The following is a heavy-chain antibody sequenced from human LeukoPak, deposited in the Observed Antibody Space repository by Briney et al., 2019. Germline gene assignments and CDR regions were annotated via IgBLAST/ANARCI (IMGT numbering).Heavy chain of an antibody. Sequence: GGSLRLSCAASGFTVSSNYMSWVRQAPGKGLEWVSVLYSGGGTHYADSVKGRFTISRDNAKNSLYLQMNSLRAEDTAVYYCARAPYSSSWYVFFDYWGQGTLVTVSS. D-gene: IGHD6-13*01. CDR1: GFTVSSNY. CDR3: ARAPYSSSWYVFFDY. CDR2: LYSGGGT. J-gene: IGHJ4*02. V-gene: IGHV3-53*01.